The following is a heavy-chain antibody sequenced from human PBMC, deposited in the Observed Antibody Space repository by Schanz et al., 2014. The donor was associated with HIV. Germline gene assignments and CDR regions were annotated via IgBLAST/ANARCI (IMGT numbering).Heavy chain of an antibody. CDR3: AKGSADWQPEY. Sequence: EVQLAESGGRLEQPGGSLRLSCAASGITFSSYAMSWVRQAPGKGLEWVSVITGSASSTYYADSVKGRFTISRDNSKNTLFLQMNSLRVEDTAIYFCAKGSADWQPEYWGQGTLVTVSS. J-gene: IGHJ4*02. V-gene: IGHV3-23*04. CDR1: GITFSSYA. CDR2: ITGSASST. D-gene: IGHD3-9*01.